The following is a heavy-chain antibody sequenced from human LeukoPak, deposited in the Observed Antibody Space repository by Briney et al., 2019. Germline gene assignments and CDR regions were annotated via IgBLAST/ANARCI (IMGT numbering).Heavy chain of an antibody. CDR3: ASRELVYFDY. J-gene: IGHJ4*02. CDR2: IYYSGST. CDR1: GGSISSSSYY. Sequence: SETLSLTCTVSGGSISSSSYYWGWIRQPPGKGLEWIGSIYYSGSTYYNPSLKSRVTISVDTSKNQFSLKLSSVTAADTAVYYCASRELVYFDYWGQGTPVTVSS. V-gene: IGHV4-39*07. D-gene: IGHD3-10*01.